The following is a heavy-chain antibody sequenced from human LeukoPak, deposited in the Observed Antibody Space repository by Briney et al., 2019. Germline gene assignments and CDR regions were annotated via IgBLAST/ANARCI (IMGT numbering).Heavy chain of an antibody. CDR3: VRGSSDWNGMDV. J-gene: IGHJ6*02. D-gene: IGHD6-19*01. CDR1: GFTFSSYA. CDR2: ISGSGGST. V-gene: IGHV3-23*01. Sequence: PGGSLRLSCAASGFTFSSYAMSWVRQAPGKGLEWVSGISGSGGSTDYADSVKGRFTISRDNAKNTLYLQMNSLGVEDTAVYYCVRGSSDWNGMDVWGQGTTVTVSS.